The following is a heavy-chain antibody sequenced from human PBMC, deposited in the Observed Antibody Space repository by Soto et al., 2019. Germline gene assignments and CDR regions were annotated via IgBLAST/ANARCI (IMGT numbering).Heavy chain of an antibody. D-gene: IGHD3-9*01. J-gene: IGHJ4*02. CDR1: GFTFSSHS. CDR2: ISTSSYI. CDR3: ARDRYFDWLSDH. Sequence: GGSLRLSCAASGFTFSSHSMNWVRQAPGKGLEWVSSISTSSYIHYADSVKGRFTISRDNAKNSLYLQMNSLRAEDTAVYYCARDRYFDWLSDHWGQGTLVTVSS. V-gene: IGHV3-21*01.